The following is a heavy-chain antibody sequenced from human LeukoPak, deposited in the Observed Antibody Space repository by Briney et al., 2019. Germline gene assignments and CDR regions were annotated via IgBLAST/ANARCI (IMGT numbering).Heavy chain of an antibody. CDR1: GFTFSSFE. V-gene: IGHV3-48*03. CDR2: ISSDSGSTI. J-gene: IGHJ4*02. CDR3: ARDPQKGAARPAYFDY. Sequence: PGGSLRLSCAASGFTFSSFEMTWVRQAPGKGLEWVSYISSDSGSTIYCADSVKGRFTISRDNAKHSLYLQMNSLTAEDTAVYYCARDPQKGAARPAYFDYWGQGTLVTVSS. D-gene: IGHD6-6*01.